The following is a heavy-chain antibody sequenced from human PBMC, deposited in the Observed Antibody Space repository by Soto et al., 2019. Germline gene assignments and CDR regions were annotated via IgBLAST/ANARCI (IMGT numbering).Heavy chain of an antibody. CDR3: ARDGMVRGVLTHSFDY. CDR2: IIPIFGTA. V-gene: IGHV1-69*01. CDR1: GGTFSSYA. D-gene: IGHD3-10*01. J-gene: IGHJ4*02. Sequence: QVQLVQSGTEVKKPGSSVKVSCKASGGTFSSYAISWVRQAPGQGLEWMGGIIPIFGTANYAQKFQGRVTITADESTSTAYMELSSLRSEDTAVYYCARDGMVRGVLTHSFDYWGQRTLVTVSS.